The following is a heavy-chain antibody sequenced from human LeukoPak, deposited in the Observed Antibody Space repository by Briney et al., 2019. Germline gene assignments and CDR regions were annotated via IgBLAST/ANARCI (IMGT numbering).Heavy chain of an antibody. CDR2: IYYSGST. D-gene: IGHD3-22*01. CDR1: GGSISSYY. CDR3: ARGVTLIVVVIHDWYFDL. V-gene: IGHV4-59*04. Sequence: SETLSLTCTVSGGSISSYYWSWIRQPPGKGLEWIGSIYYSGSTSYNPSLKSRVTMSVDTSKNQFSLKLSSVTAADTAVYYCARGVTLIVVVIHDWYFDLWGRGTVFTVSS. J-gene: IGHJ2*01.